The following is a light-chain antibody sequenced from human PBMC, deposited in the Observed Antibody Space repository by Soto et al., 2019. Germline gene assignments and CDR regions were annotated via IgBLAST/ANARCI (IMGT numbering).Light chain of an antibody. CDR3: QSYDRSLSGSV. V-gene: IGLV1-40*01. CDR1: SSNIGANYD. J-gene: IGLJ3*02. Sequence: QSVLTQPPSVSGAPGQRVTISCTGSSSNIGANYDVHWYQQLPGTAPKPLIYGNNNRPSGVPDRFSGSKSGTSASLAITGLQAEDEADYYCQSYDRSLSGSVFGGGTKVTVL. CDR2: GNN.